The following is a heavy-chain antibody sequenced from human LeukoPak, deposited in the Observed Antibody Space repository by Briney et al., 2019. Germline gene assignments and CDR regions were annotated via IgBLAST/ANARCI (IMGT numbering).Heavy chain of an antibody. CDR2: ISSSSSYI. V-gene: IGHV3-21*01. CDR3: ARDAVVAAGDY. CDR1: GFTFSSYS. D-gene: IGHD2-15*01. Sequence: GGSLRLSCAASGFTFSSYSMNWVRQAPGKGLEWVSSISSSSSYIYYADSVKGRFTISRDNAKNSLYLRMNSLRAEDTAVYYCARDAVVAAGDYWGQGILVTVSS. J-gene: IGHJ4*02.